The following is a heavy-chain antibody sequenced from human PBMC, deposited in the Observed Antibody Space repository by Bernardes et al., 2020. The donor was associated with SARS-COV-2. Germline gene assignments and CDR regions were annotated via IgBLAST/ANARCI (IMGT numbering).Heavy chain of an antibody. CDR2: TYYRSKWYN. CDR1: GDSVSSNNAA. V-gene: IGHV6-1*01. Sequence: SQNHSLTCVISGDSVSSNNAAWNLIRLSPARGLGWLGRTYYRSKWYNDYAVSVKSRITINPDTSKNQFSLQLNSVTPEDTAVYYCARAFDYPGYYFYGLDVWGQGTTVTVSS. CDR3: ARAFDYPGYYFYGLDV. J-gene: IGHJ6*02. D-gene: IGHD3-9*01.